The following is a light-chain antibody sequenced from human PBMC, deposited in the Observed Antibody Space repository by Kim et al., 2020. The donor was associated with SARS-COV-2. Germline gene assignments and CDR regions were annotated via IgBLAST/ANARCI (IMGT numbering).Light chain of an antibody. CDR3: QQYYSTPYT. CDR2: WAS. J-gene: IGKJ2*01. CDR1: QSLLYSSNNKNY. Sequence: DIVMTRSPDSLAVSLGERATINCKSSQSLLYSSNNKNYLAWYQLKPGQPPKLLIYWASTRESGVPDRFSGSGSGTDFTLTISSLQAEDVTVYYCQQYYSTPYTFGHGTKLEI. V-gene: IGKV4-1*01.